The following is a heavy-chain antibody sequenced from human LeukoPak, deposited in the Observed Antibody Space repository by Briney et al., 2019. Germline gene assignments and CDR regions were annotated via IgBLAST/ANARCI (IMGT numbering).Heavy chain of an antibody. D-gene: IGHD6-19*01. Sequence: ASVKVSCKASGYTFTSYAMHWVRQAPGQRLEWMGWINAGNGNTKYSQKFQGRVTITRDTSASTAYMELSSLRSEDTAVYYCARLFAGSGWYLDYWGQGTLVTVSS. CDR2: INAGNGNT. CDR3: ARLFAGSGWYLDY. V-gene: IGHV1-3*01. J-gene: IGHJ4*02. CDR1: GYTFTSYA.